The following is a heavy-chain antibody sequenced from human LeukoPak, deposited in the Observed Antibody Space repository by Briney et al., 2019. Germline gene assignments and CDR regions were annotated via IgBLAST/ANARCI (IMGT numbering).Heavy chain of an antibody. V-gene: IGHV3-74*01. CDR2: INSDGSTT. Sequence: PGGSLRLSCAASGFTFSSYWMHWVRQAPGKGLVWVSRINSDGSTTTYADSVKGRFTISRDNAKNTLYLQMNTLRAEDTAVYYCAKDSRVLTTYYYGSGSLLGGWFDPWGQGTLVTVSS. CDR3: AKDSRVLTTYYYGSGSLLGGWFDP. J-gene: IGHJ5*02. CDR1: GFTFSSYW. D-gene: IGHD3-10*01.